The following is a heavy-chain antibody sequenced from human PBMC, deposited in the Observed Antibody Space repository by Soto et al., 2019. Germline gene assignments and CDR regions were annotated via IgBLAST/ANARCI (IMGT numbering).Heavy chain of an antibody. CDR3: ARYHVEYGDYFDY. V-gene: IGHV3-30*03. CDR2: ISNDGANK. J-gene: IGHJ4*02. Sequence: QVQLVQSGGGVVQPGRSLRLSCAASGFTFSSSGMHWVRQAPGKGPEWVAVISNDGANKYSEDSVKGRVTIARDNPSNTLYLQMNSLRTEDTAVYFGARYHVEYGDYFDYWGQGTLVTVSS. D-gene: IGHD4-17*01. CDR1: GFTFSSSG.